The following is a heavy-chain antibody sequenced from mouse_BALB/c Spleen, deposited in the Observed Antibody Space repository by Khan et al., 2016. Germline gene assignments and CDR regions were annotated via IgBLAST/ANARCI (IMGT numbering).Heavy chain of an antibody. Sequence: EVELVESGGGLVQPGGSLRLSCATSGFTFTDYYVSWVRQPPGKALEWLGFIRNKANGYTTEYSASVKGRFTISRDNSQSILYLQMNTLRAEDSATYYCARDISPIYDGYYWGQGTTLTVSS. CDR2: IRNKANGYTT. J-gene: IGHJ2*01. D-gene: IGHD2-3*01. CDR1: GFTFTDYY. CDR3: ARDISPIYDGYY. V-gene: IGHV7-3*02.